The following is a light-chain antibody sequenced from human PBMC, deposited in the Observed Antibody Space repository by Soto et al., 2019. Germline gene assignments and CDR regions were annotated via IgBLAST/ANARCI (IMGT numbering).Light chain of an antibody. V-gene: IGKV1-39*01. CDR1: QGISTY. CDR2: AAS. CDR3: QQYNSWPPLT. Sequence: DIQMTQSPSSLSASVGDRVTITCRASQGISTYLNWYQQKPGKAPKLLIYAASSLQSGVPSRFSGSGSETDFTLTISSLQSEDFAVYYCQQYNSWPPLTFGGGTKVEIK. J-gene: IGKJ4*01.